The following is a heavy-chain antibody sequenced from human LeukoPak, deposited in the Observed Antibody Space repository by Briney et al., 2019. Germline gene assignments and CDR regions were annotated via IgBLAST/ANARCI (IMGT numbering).Heavy chain of an antibody. CDR1: GFTFSSYW. V-gene: IGHV3-7*05. Sequence: GGSLRLSCAAAGFTFSSYWMTWVRQAPGTGLQWVANIKPDGGEKYYVDSVKGRFTISRDNAKNSLYLEMNSLRPEDTAVYYCVRGSSGTAVRGISWAWFDPWGQGTLVTVSS. D-gene: IGHD3-10*01. CDR2: IKPDGGEK. CDR3: VRGSSGTAVRGISWAWFDP. J-gene: IGHJ5*02.